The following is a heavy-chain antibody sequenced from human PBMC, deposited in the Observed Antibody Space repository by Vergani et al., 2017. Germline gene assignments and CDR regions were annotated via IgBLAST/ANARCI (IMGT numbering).Heavy chain of an antibody. V-gene: IGHV3-30*18. D-gene: IGHD3-22*01. CDR3: AKDGGYYDSSGYSDY. Sequence: QVQLVESGGGVVQPGRSLRLSCAASGFTFSSYGMHWVRQAPGKGLEWVAVISYDGSNKYYADSVKGRFTISRDNSKNTLYQQMNSLRAEDTAVYYCAKDGGYYDSSGYSDYWGQGTLVTVSS. CDR1: GFTFSSYG. J-gene: IGHJ4*02. CDR2: ISYDGSNK.